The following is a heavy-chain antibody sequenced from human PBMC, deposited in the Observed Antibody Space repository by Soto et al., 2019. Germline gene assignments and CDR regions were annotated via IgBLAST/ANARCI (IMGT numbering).Heavy chain of an antibody. Sequence: ASLKHSCKASGYIFTSYGISWVRQAPGQGLEWMGWISTYNGNTNYAQKFQGRVTMTTDTSTSTAYMELRSLRSDDTAVYYCARVHRDYVSYYDYWGQGSLVTVSS. D-gene: IGHD4-17*01. CDR2: ISTYNGNT. J-gene: IGHJ4*02. V-gene: IGHV1-18*01. CDR3: ARVHRDYVSYYDY. CDR1: GYIFTSYG.